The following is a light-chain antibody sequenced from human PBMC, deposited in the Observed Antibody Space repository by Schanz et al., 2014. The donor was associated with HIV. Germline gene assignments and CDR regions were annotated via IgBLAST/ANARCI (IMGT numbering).Light chain of an antibody. J-gene: IGKJ1*01. V-gene: IGKV1-5*03. Sequence: DIHMTQSPSTLSASVGDRVTITCRASQSIRSWLAWYQQKPGRAPNLLIYQASTLETGVPSRFSASGSGTEFTLTISNLQPDDFATYYCQQYRSYSRTFGQGTKVEIK. CDR3: QQYRSYSRT. CDR2: QAS. CDR1: QSIRSW.